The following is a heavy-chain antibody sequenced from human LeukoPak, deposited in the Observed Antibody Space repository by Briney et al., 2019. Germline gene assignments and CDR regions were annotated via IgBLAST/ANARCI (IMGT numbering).Heavy chain of an antibody. Sequence: SETLSLTCTVSGGSVSSSSYYWGWIRQPPGKGLEWIGSIYYSGSTYYNPSLKSRVTISVDTSKNQFSLKLSSVTAADTAVYYCARGYCSGGSCYSYYYYNYMDVWGKGTTVTVSS. CDR2: IYYSGST. J-gene: IGHJ6*03. CDR3: ARGYCSGGSCYSYYYYNYMDV. D-gene: IGHD2-15*01. CDR1: GGSVSSSSYY. V-gene: IGHV4-39*07.